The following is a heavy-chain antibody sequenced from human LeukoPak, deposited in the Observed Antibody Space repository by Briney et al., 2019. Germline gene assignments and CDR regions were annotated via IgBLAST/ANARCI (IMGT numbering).Heavy chain of an antibody. CDR3: ATVYSGYDPSFPLSG. D-gene: IGHD5-12*01. V-gene: IGHV1-24*01. CDR1: GYTLTELS. Sequence: ASVKVSCKVSGYTLTELSMHWVRQAPGKGLEWMGGFDPEDGETIYAQKFQGRVTMTEDTSTDTAYMELSSLRSEDTAVYYCATVYSGYDPSFPLSGWGQGTLVTVSS. CDR2: FDPEDGET. J-gene: IGHJ4*02.